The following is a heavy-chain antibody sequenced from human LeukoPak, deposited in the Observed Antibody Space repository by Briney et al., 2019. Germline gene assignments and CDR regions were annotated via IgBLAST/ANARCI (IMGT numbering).Heavy chain of an antibody. CDR3: AGDREQWLVRRFDY. CDR2: ISSGSSHI. D-gene: IGHD6-19*01. Sequence: GGSLRLSCAASGFSFSDYNMNWVRQAPGKGLEWVSSISSGSSHIYYADSVKGRFTISRDNAKNSLYLQMNSLRAEDTAVYYCAGDREQWLVRRFDYWGQGTLVTVSS. J-gene: IGHJ4*02. V-gene: IGHV3-21*06. CDR1: GFSFSDYN.